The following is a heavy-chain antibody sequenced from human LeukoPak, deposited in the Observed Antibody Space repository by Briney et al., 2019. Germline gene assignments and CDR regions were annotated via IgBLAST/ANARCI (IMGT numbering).Heavy chain of an antibody. D-gene: IGHD3-10*02. CDR3: AELGITMIGGV. V-gene: IGHV3-48*04. Sequence: GGSLRLSCGASGFTFSSYWMSWVRQAPGKGLEWVSYISSSGSTIYYADSVKGRFTISRDNAKNSLYLQMNSLRAEDTAVYYCAELGITMIGGVWGKGTTVTISS. CDR1: GFTFSSYW. CDR2: ISSSGSTI. J-gene: IGHJ6*04.